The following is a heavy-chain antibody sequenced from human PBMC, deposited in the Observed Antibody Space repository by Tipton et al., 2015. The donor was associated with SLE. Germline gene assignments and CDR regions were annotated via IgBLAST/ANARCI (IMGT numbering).Heavy chain of an antibody. Sequence: TLSLTCTFSGGSISSYYWSWIRQLAGKGLEWIGRIYYSGGTNYNPSLKSRVTISVDTSKNQFSLKLSSVTAADTAVYYCAREINEGVPDAFDIWGQGTMVTVSS. CDR2: IYYSGGT. CDR3: AREINEGVPDAFDI. D-gene: IGHD1-1*01. CDR1: GGSISSYY. V-gene: IGHV4-4*07. J-gene: IGHJ3*02.